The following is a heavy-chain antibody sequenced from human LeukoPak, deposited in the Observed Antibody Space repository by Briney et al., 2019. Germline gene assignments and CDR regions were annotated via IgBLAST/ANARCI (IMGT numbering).Heavy chain of an antibody. Sequence: ASVKVSCKASGYIFTGYYMHWVRQAPGRGLEWMGWINPNSGGTNSAQKFQGRVTMTRDTSISTAYMELSRLTSDDTAVYYCARHPYSGSYHFDYWGQGTLVTVSS. CDR2: INPNSGGT. CDR3: ARHPYSGSYHFDY. V-gene: IGHV1-2*02. CDR1: GYIFTGYY. D-gene: IGHD1-26*01. J-gene: IGHJ4*02.